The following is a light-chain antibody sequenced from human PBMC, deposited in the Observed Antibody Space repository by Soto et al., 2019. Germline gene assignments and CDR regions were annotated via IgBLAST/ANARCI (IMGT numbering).Light chain of an antibody. CDR2: EVS. J-gene: IGLJ1*01. V-gene: IGLV2-14*01. CDR3: SSYAGNNIHYV. Sequence: LTQPASVSGSPGQSITISCTGTSSDIGGYNYVSWYQQYPGKAPKLMIYEVSNRPSGVSNRFSGSKSGNTASLTVSGLQAEDEADYYCSSYAGNNIHYVFGTGTKVTVL. CDR1: SSDIGGYNY.